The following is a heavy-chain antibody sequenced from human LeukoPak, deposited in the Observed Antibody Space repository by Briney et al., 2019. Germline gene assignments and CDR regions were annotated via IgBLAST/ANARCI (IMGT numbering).Heavy chain of an antibody. D-gene: IGHD6-19*01. J-gene: IGHJ4*02. CDR2: IRYDGSNK. CDR3: ASSRIAVAGESDY. CDR1: EFTFSSYG. V-gene: IGHV3-30*02. Sequence: GGSLRLSCAASEFTFSSYGMHWVRQAPGKGLEWVAFIRYDGSNKYYADSVKGRFTISRDNSKNTLYLQMNSLRAEDTAVYYCASSRIAVAGESDYWGQGTLVTVSS.